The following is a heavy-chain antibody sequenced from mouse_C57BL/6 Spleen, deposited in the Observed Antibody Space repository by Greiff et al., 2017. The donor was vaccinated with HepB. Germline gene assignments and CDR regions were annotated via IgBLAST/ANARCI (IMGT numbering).Heavy chain of an antibody. CDR1: GFTFSSYA. CDR3: TRALSYYSNWYFDV. V-gene: IGHV5-9-1*02. Sequence: EVKLVESGEGLVKPGGSLKLSCAASGFTFSSYAMSWVRQTPEKRLEWVAYISSGGDYIYYADTVKGRFTISRDNARNTLYLQMSSLKSEDTAMYYCTRALSYYSNWYFDVWGTGTTVTVSS. J-gene: IGHJ1*03. CDR2: ISSGGDYI. D-gene: IGHD2-5*01.